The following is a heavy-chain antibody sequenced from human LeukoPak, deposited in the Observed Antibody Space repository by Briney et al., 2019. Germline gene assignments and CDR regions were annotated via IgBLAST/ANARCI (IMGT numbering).Heavy chain of an antibody. D-gene: IGHD5-18*01. CDR2: IYYSGST. CDR3: ARHNVDTAMASPEFDY. CDR1: GGSISSGSYY. Sequence: SETLSLTCTVSGGSISSGSYYWGWIRQPPGKGLEWIGSIYYSGSTYYNPSLKSRVTISVDTSKNQFSLKLSSVTAADTAVYYCARHNVDTAMASPEFDYWGQGTLVTVSS. J-gene: IGHJ4*02. V-gene: IGHV4-39*01.